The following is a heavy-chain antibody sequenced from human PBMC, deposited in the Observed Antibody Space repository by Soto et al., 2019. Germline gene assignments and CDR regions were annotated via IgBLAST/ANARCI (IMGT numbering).Heavy chain of an antibody. Sequence: ASVKVSFKASGGTFDRHTINWVRQAPGQGLEWMGGIIPIFSTPKYAQKFQGRVMLTADKSTSTAYMELSSLRYEDTAVYYCARGGLQAQGVQYNHYAMDVWGQGTTVTVSS. J-gene: IGHJ6*02. V-gene: IGHV1-69*06. CDR1: GGTFDRHT. D-gene: IGHD4-4*01. CDR3: ARGGLQAQGVQYNHYAMDV. CDR2: IIPIFSTP.